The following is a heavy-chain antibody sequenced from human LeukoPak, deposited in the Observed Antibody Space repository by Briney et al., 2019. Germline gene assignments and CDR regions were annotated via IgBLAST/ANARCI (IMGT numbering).Heavy chain of an antibody. J-gene: IGHJ4*01. Sequence: GGSLRLSCAASGFTFSSYGMHWVRQAPGKGLEWVAFIRYDGSNKYYADSVKGRLTISRDNSKNTLYLQMNSLRAEDTAVYYCAKDKTYDSRFDYWGHGTLVTVSS. CDR1: GFTFSSYG. V-gene: IGHV3-30*02. D-gene: IGHD3-22*01. CDR2: IRYDGSNK. CDR3: AKDKTYDSRFDY.